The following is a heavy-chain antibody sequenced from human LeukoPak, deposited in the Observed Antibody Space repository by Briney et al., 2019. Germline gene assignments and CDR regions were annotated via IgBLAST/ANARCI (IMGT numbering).Heavy chain of an antibody. CDR3: ASSLAAAGTGEYYYYYYMDV. CDR2: IYTSGST. D-gene: IGHD6-13*01. J-gene: IGHJ6*03. V-gene: IGHV4-4*09. Sequence: SETLSLTCTVSGGSISSYYWSWIRQPPGKGLEWIEYIYTSGSTNYNPSLKSRVTISVDTSKNQFSLKLSSVTAADTAVYYCASSLAAAGTGEYYYYYYMDVWGKGTTVTVSS. CDR1: GGSISSYY.